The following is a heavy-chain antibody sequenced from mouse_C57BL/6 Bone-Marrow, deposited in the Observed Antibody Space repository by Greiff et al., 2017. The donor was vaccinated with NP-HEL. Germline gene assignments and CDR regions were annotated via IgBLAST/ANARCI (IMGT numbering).Heavy chain of an antibody. CDR3: ARGLRRPLFDY. V-gene: IGHV1-81*01. D-gene: IGHD2-4*01. Sequence: QVQLQQSGAELARPGASVKLSCKASGYTFTSYGISWVKQRTGQGLEWIGEIYPRSGNTYYNEKFKGKATLTADNSSSTAYMELRSLTSEDSAVYFCARGLRRPLFDYWGQGTTLTVSS. J-gene: IGHJ2*01. CDR2: IYPRSGNT. CDR1: GYTFTSYG.